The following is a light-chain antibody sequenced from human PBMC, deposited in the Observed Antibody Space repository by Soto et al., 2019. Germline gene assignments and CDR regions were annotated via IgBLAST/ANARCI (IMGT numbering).Light chain of an antibody. V-gene: IGKV1-27*01. CDR2: AAS. CDR3: QKYSSVPV. CDR1: QDIRNF. J-gene: IGKJ3*01. Sequence: DIQMTQSPTSLSASVGDRVTITCRASQDIRNFVAWYQQKPGKAPKLLIYAASTVQSGVPSRFSGSGSGTDFTLTINSLQPEYVATYSCQKYSSVPVFGPGTKVEIK.